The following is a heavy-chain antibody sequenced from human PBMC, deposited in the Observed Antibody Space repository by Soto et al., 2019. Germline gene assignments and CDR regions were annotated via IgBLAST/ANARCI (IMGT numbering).Heavy chain of an antibody. J-gene: IGHJ2*01. V-gene: IGHV3-30-3*01. D-gene: IGHD3-16*01. Sequence: QVQLVESGGGVVQPGRSLRLSCAASGFTFSSYAMHWVRQAPGKGLEWVAVISYDGSNKYYTDSVKGRFTISRDNSKNTLYLQMTSLRAEDTAVYYCARPLWRDDDNWGYFDLWGRGTLVTVSS. CDR1: GFTFSSYA. CDR2: ISYDGSNK. CDR3: ARPLWRDDDNWGYFDL.